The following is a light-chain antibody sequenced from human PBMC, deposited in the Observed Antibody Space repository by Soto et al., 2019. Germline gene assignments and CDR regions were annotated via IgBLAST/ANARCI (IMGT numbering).Light chain of an antibody. V-gene: IGKV4-1*01. CDR1: QSVLYSSNNKNY. CDR3: QQYYSTPGT. CDR2: WAS. Sequence: DIVMTPSPDSLAVSLAERATINCKSSQSVLYSSNNKNYLAWYQQKPGQPPKLLIYWASTRESGVPDRFSGSGSGTDFTLTISSLQAEDVAVYYCQQYYSTPGTFGQGTKLEIK. J-gene: IGKJ2*01.